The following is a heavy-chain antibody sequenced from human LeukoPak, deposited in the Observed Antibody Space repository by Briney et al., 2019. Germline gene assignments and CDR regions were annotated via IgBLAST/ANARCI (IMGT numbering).Heavy chain of an antibody. CDR2: ISFDGNNK. Sequence: PGRSLRLSCEASGSTFTSYGLHWVRQTPGKGLEWVAVISFDGNNKLYADSVKGRFTISRDNSKNTLYLQLNSLTAEDTALYSCAKDLGFGGDYYGMDVWGKGTTVTVSS. CDR3: AKDLGFGGDYYGMDV. J-gene: IGHJ6*04. D-gene: IGHD3-10*01. CDR1: GSTFTSYG. V-gene: IGHV3-30*18.